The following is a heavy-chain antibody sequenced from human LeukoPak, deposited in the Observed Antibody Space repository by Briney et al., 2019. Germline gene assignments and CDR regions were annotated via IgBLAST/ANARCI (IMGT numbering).Heavy chain of an antibody. CDR1: GFTFSTYS. CDR3: ARAAGGPYYFDY. J-gene: IGHJ4*02. CDR2: ITSSGSTI. D-gene: IGHD6-13*01. Sequence: GGSLRLSCAASGFTFSTYSMNWVRQAPGKGLEWVSYITSSGSTIYYADSVKGRFTISRDNAKNSLYLQMNSLRDDDTALYYCARAAGGPYYFDYLGQGTLVSVSS. V-gene: IGHV3-48*02.